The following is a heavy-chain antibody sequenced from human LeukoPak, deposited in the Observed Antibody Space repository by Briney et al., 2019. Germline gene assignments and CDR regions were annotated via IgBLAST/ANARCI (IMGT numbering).Heavy chain of an antibody. CDR1: GFIFSSYA. CDR2: ISGSGGST. D-gene: IGHD5/OR15-5a*01. CDR3: AKLFSAVSTKFEY. Sequence: GGSLRLSCAASGFIFSSYAMSWVRQAPGKGLEWVSAISGSGGSTYYGDCVKGRFTISRDNSKNTLHLQMNSLRAEDKAIYYCAKLFSAVSTKFEYWGQGTQVTVSS. V-gene: IGHV3-23*01. J-gene: IGHJ4*02.